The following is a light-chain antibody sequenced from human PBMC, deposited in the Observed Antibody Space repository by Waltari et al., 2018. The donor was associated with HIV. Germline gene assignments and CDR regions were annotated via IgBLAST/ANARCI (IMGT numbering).Light chain of an antibody. CDR2: LGS. J-gene: IGKJ4*01. V-gene: IGKV2-28*01. CDR3: MQSLQTPLT. CDR1: QSLLPGSGFDY. Sequence: IVMTQSPLSLHVTPGQAASISSMSSQSLLPGSGFDYVEWYLQEPGQPPQLLIYLGSNRASGVSDRFSGSGSGTDFTLEISKVEPEDVGVYFCMQSLQTPLTFGGGTKGE.